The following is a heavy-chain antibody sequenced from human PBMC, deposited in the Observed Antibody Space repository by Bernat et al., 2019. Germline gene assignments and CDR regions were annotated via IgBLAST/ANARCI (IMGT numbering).Heavy chain of an antibody. CDR2: IIPILGIA. Sequence: QVQLVQSGAEVKKPGASVKVSCKASVGTFSSYAISWVRQAPGQGLEWMGRIIPILGIANYAQKFQGRVTIPADKSTSTAYMELSSLRSEDTAVYYCAGAYSCYGSSSYTYFDSWGQGTLVTVSS. CDR3: AGAYSCYGSSSYTYFDS. CDR1: VGTFSSYA. D-gene: IGHD3-22*01. J-gene: IGHJ4*02. V-gene: IGHV1-69*09.